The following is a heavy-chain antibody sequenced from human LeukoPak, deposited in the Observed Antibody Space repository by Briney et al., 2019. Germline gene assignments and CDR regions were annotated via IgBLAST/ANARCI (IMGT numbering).Heavy chain of an antibody. CDR2: IYYSGST. J-gene: IGHJ4*02. D-gene: IGHD6-19*01. CDR3: ASSPAVAGGYYFDY. CDR1: GGPISSYY. Sequence: SETLSLSCTVSGGPISSYYWSWMRQPPGKGLEWIGYIYYSGSTNYNPSLKSRVTISVDTSKNQFSLKLSSVTAADTAVYYCASSPAVAGGYYFDYWGQGTLVTVSS. V-gene: IGHV4-59*12.